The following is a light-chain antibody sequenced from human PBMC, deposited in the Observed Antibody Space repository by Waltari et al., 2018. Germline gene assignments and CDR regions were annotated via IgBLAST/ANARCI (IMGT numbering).Light chain of an antibody. V-gene: IGLV2-14*03. CDR2: DVH. CDR3: SSKTTRDTRL. CDR1: SSDLGAYNA. J-gene: IGLJ3*02. Sequence: QSALTQPASVSGSPGQSITISCTGTSSDLGAYNAVSWYQQPPGKAPKVVIYDVHNRPSGVSNRFSGSMSGNTASLTISGLQTEDEADYYCSSKTTRDTRLFGGGTKLTVL.